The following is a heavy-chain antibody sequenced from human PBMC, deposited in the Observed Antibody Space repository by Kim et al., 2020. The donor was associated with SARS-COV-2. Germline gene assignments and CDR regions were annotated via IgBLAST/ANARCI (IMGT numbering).Heavy chain of an antibody. CDR2: IFHTGST. Sequence: SETLSLTCVVSDYSIISDYWWGWIRQPPGKRLEWIAYIFHTGSTYYTSSLESRLTMSVDTSKNQFSLTLTSVTAVDTALYYCVRKPAGWFEFDYWGQGILVTVSS. V-gene: IGHV4-28*01. D-gene: IGHD3-10*01. J-gene: IGHJ4*02. CDR3: VRKPAGWFEFDY. CDR1: DYSIISDYW.